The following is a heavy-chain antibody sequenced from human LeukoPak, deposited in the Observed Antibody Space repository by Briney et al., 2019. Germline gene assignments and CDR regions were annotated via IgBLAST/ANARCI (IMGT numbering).Heavy chain of an antibody. Sequence: SETLSLTCTVSGDSISSDSYSWGWIRQPPGKGLEWIATIYYIGSTYHNPSLKSRVTISVDTSNNQFSLNLSSVTAADTAVYYCARHGWAQAYWYSDLYGRGTLVTVSS. CDR1: GDSISSDSYS. D-gene: IGHD6-19*01. CDR2: IYYIGST. CDR3: ARHGWAQAYWYSDL. V-gene: IGHV4-39*01. J-gene: IGHJ2*01.